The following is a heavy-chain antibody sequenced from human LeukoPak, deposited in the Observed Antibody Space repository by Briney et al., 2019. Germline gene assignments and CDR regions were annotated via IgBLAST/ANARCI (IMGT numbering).Heavy chain of an antibody. D-gene: IGHD2-15*01. J-gene: IGHJ4*02. Sequence: GGSLRLSCAASGITFSRYAMSWVRQAPGKGLEWVSVISGSGGTTYYADSVKGRFTIFRDNSKNMLYLQMSSLRAEDTAVYYCAKKAGSRTDQYPLDYWGQGTLVTVSS. CDR1: GITFSRYA. V-gene: IGHV3-23*01. CDR2: ISGSGGTT. CDR3: AKKAGSRTDQYPLDY.